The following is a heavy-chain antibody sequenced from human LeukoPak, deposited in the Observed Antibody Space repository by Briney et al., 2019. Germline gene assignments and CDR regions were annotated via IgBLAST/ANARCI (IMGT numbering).Heavy chain of an antibody. V-gene: IGHV1-69*05. Sequence: GSSVKVSCKASGGTFSSYAISWVRQAPGQGLEWMGRIIPIFGTANYAQKFQGRVTITTDESTSTAYMELSSLRSEDTAVYYCARSNYYDSSGYYRPFANWGQGTLVTASS. J-gene: IGHJ4*02. CDR2: IIPIFGTA. D-gene: IGHD3-22*01. CDR3: ARSNYYDSSGYYRPFAN. CDR1: GGTFSSYA.